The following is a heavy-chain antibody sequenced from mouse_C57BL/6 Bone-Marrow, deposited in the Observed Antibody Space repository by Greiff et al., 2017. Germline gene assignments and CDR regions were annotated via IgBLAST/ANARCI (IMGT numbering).Heavy chain of an antibody. Sequence: QVQLQQSGAEVAKPGASVKMSCKASGYTFTTYWMHWIKQNPGQGLEWIGNINPISGYCNYNQKFKGRATLTADKSSNTAYMQLTSLTYEYSAVYFCSRGRFRSFGYWGQGTLVTVSA. CDR2: INPISGYC. V-gene: IGHV1-7*01. CDR1: GYTFTTYW. J-gene: IGHJ3*01. D-gene: IGHD3-3*01. CDR3: SRGRFRSFGY.